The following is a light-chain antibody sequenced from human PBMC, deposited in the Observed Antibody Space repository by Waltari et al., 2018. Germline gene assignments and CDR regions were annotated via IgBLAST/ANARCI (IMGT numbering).Light chain of an antibody. J-gene: IGLJ2*01. CDR2: GDN. V-gene: IGLV3-1*01. CDR1: ELGANY. Sequence: SYKLTQPPSLSVSPGHTGSIPCSGGELGANYASWYQQRPGQSPGLVIYGDNKRPSGISERFSGSNSGSTATLTISGTQAMDEADYYCQAWDSSSAVFGGGTKLTVL. CDR3: QAWDSSSAV.